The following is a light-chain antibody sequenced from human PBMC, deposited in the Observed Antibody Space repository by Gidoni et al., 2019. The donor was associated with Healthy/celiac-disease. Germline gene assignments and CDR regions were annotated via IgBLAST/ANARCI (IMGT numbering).Light chain of an antibody. V-gene: IGLV2-14*01. CDR2: EVS. CDR1: SSDVGGYNY. Sequence: QSSLTQPASVSGSPGQSITISCTGTSSDVGGYNYVSWYQQHPGKAPKLMMYEVSNRPSGGSNRFAGSKSGNTASLTISGLQAEDEADYYCSSYTSSSTRVFGGGTKLTVL. J-gene: IGLJ2*01. CDR3: SSYTSSSTRV.